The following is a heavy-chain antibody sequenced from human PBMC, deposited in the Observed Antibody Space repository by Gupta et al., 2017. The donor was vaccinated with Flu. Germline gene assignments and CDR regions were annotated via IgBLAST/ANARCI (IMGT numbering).Heavy chain of an antibody. CDR3: ARDPSYDGTTYYVG. D-gene: IGHD3-22*01. CDR1: GGIFRSYA. J-gene: IGHJ4*02. CDR2: IIAVFGVA. V-gene: IGHV1-69*18. Sequence: QVQLVQSGAEVKKPGSSVKVSCKASGGIFRSYAISWVRQAPGQGLEWMGTIIAVFGVAKYAQNFQGRVTITADESTTTAYMVLSSLRSEDTAIYYCARDPSYDGTTYYVGWGQGTLVTVSS.